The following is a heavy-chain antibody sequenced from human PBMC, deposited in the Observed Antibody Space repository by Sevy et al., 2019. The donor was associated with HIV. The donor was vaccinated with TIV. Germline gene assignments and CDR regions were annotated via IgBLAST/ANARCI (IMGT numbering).Heavy chain of an antibody. D-gene: IGHD2-8*01. Sequence: GGSLRLSCAASGFTFSNAWMSWVRQAPGKGLEWVGRIKSKTDGGTTDYAAPVKGRFTISRDDSKNTLYLQMNSLKTEDTAVYYCTTGDIVLMVYAIQAYWGQGTLVTVSS. J-gene: IGHJ4*02. V-gene: IGHV3-15*01. CDR2: IKSKTDGGTT. CDR3: TTGDIVLMVYAIQAY. CDR1: GFTFSNAW.